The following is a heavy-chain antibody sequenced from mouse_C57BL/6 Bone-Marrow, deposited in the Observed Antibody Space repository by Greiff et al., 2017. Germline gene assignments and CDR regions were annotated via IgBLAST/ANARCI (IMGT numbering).Heavy chain of an antibody. J-gene: IGHJ3*01. CDR1: GFTFSSYG. CDR2: ISSGGSYT. Sequence: EVKLVESGGDLVKPGGSLKLSCAASGFTFSSYGMSWVRQTPDKRLEWVATISSGGSYTYYPDSVKGRFTISRDNAKNTLYLQMSSLKSEDTAMYYCARRRVAWFAYWGQGTLVTVSA. V-gene: IGHV5-6*02. CDR3: ARRRVAWFAY. D-gene: IGHD1-3*01.